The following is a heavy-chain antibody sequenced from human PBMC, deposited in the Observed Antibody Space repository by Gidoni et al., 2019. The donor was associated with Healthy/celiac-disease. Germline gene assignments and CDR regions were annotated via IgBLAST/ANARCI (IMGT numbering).Heavy chain of an antibody. Sequence: EVQLVESGGGLVQPGGSLRLSCAASGFTVSSNYMSWDRQAPGKGLEWVSVIYSGGSTYYADSVKGRFTISRDNSKNTLYLQMNSLRAEDTAVYYCARDLIVATIWYFDYWGQGTLVTVSS. J-gene: IGHJ4*02. CDR1: GFTVSSNY. V-gene: IGHV3-66*01. CDR3: ARDLIVATIWYFDY. CDR2: IYSGGST. D-gene: IGHD5-12*01.